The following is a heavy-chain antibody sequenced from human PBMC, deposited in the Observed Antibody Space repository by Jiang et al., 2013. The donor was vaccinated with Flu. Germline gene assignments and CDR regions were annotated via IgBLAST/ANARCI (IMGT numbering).Heavy chain of an antibody. D-gene: IGHD3-10*01. CDR3: ARIRRGSYYEKWFDS. CDR2: DGDK. Sequence: DGDKYYSTSLKTRLTISKDTSKNQVVLRMTNMDPVDTATYYCARIRRGSYYEKWFDSWGQGTLVTVSS. J-gene: IGHJ5*01. V-gene: IGHV2-70*01.